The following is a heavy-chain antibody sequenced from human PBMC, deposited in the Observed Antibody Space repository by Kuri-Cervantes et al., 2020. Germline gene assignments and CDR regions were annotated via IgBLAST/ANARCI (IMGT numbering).Heavy chain of an antibody. D-gene: IGHD3-22*01. CDR2: IRYDGSNK. Sequence: GGSLRLSCAASGFTFSSYGMHWVRQAPGKGLEWVAFIRYDGSNKYYADSVKGRFTISRDNSKNTLYLQMNSLRAEDTAVYYCAKVVSYYYDSSGYYSFDYWGQGTLVTVSS. V-gene: IGHV3-30*02. CDR1: GFTFSSYG. J-gene: IGHJ4*02. CDR3: AKVVSYYYDSSGYYSFDY.